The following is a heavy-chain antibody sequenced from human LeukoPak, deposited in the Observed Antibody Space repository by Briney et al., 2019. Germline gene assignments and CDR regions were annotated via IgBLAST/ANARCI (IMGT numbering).Heavy chain of an antibody. CDR2: IYYSGST. V-gene: IGHV4-59*12. D-gene: IGHD3-3*01. CDR3: ARAIITIFGVVTVFHY. CDR1: GGSISSYY. Sequence: SETLSLTCTVSGGSISSYYWSWIRQPPGKGLEWIGYIYYSGSTNYNPSLKSRVTISVDTSKNQFSLKLSSVTAADTAAYYCARAIITIFGVVTVFHYWGQGTLVTVSS. J-gene: IGHJ4*02.